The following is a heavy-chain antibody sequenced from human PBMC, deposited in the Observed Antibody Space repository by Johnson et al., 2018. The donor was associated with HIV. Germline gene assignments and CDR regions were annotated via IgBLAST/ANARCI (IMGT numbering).Heavy chain of an antibody. J-gene: IGHJ3*02. D-gene: IGHD1-26*01. CDR2: INWNGGSL. Sequence: VQLVESGGGLVQPGGSLKLSCAGFGFIFGDYGLSWVRQPPGKGLEWVSGINWNGGSLGYADSVKGRCTISRDNDKNSLYLQMNSLRAEDTAFYYCARRDSGSLSFDIWGQGTMVTVSS. V-gene: IGHV3-20*04. CDR1: GFIFGDYG. CDR3: ARRDSGSLSFDI.